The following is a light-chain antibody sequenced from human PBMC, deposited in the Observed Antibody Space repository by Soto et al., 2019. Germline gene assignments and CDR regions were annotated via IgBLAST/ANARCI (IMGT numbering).Light chain of an antibody. Sequence: DIQMTQSPSTLSASVGDGVTITCRASQSITSWLAWYQQVPGKAPNLLIYDASSLESGVPSRFSGGGSGTEFTLTISSLQPDDFATYYCQQYSSFPLTFAGGTKVDIK. J-gene: IGKJ4*01. CDR3: QQYSSFPLT. CDR1: QSITSW. CDR2: DAS. V-gene: IGKV1-5*01.